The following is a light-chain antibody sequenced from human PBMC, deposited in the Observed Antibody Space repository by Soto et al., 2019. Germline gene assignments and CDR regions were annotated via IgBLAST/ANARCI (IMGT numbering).Light chain of an antibody. CDR2: DAS. CDR3: QQRSNWPWT. V-gene: IGKV1-5*01. Sequence: IRLTQSPSSISASVGDRVTLTCRASQSISSWLAWYQQKPGKAPKLLIFDASSLESGTPSRFSGRRSGTDFTLIISSLEPEDFAVYYCQQRSNWPWTFGQGTKVDIK. J-gene: IGKJ1*01. CDR1: QSISSW.